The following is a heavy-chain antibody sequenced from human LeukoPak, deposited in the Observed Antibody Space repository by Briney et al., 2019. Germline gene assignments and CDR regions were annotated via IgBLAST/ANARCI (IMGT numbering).Heavy chain of an antibody. J-gene: IGHJ4*02. Sequence: GGSLRLSCAASGFTFSQFAMAWVRQAPGKGLEGLLGLCGSAGDTYFADSVKGRFTISRDNSKNILYLQMNSLTAEDTAVYYCAKQEGWHLHEYHFDYWGRGTVVTVSS. CDR2: LCGSAGDT. CDR3: AKQEGWHLHEYHFDY. D-gene: IGHD2-15*01. CDR1: GFTFSQFA. V-gene: IGHV3-23*01.